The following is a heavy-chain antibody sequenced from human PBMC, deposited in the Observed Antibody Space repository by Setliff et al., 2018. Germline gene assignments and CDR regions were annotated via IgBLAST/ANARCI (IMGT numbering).Heavy chain of an antibody. Sequence: GASVKVSCKASGYTFTGYYMHWVRQAPGQGLEWMGWMNPNSGNTGYAQKFQGRVTITRNTSISTAYMELSSLRSEDTAVYYCAADYYDSSGYGYWGQGTLVTVSS. J-gene: IGHJ4*02. CDR2: MNPNSGNT. D-gene: IGHD3-22*01. CDR1: GYTFTGYY. CDR3: AADYYDSSGYGY. V-gene: IGHV1-8*03.